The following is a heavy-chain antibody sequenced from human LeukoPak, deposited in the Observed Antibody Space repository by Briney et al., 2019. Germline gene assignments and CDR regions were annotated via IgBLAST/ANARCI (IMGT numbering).Heavy chain of an antibody. V-gene: IGHV3-74*01. CDR2: LNGDGTST. D-gene: IGHD1-1*01. J-gene: IGHJ3*01. Sequence: GGSLRLSCAASGFTFINHWMHWVGQAPGKGLVWVSRLNGDGTSTAYVESVEGRFTISRDNAKNTLYLQMNSLGIEDTAVYYCAREGCKLESFDVWGQGTMVTVSS. CDR3: AREGCKLESFDV. CDR1: GFTFINHW.